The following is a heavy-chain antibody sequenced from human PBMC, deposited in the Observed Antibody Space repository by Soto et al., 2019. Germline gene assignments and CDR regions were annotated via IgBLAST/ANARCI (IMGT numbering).Heavy chain of an antibody. CDR1: GFTFSNYA. CDR3: AKAGGTNWYIDY. Sequence: EVQVLESGGGLVQPGASLRLSCAASGFTFSNYAMSWVRQSPGKGLQWVSGISGSGGTIKYADSVKGRFTISRDNSRNTLFLHMDSLRTEDTAVYFCAKAGGTNWYIDYWGQGTLVTVAS. V-gene: IGHV3-23*01. J-gene: IGHJ4*02. CDR2: ISGSGGTI. D-gene: IGHD6-13*01.